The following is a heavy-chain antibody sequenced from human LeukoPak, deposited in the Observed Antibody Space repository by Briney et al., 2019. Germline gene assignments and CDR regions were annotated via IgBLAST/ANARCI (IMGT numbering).Heavy chain of an antibody. CDR1: GYTFTGYY. D-gene: IGHD2-15*01. CDR2: INPNSGGT. J-gene: IGHJ5*02. Sequence: VASVKVSCKASGYTFTGYYMHWVRQAPGQGLEWMGWINPNSGGTNYAQKFQGRVTMTRDTSISTAYMELSRLRSDDTAVYYCARGWVVPGENWFDPWGQGTLVTVSS. V-gene: IGHV1-2*02. CDR3: ARGWVVPGENWFDP.